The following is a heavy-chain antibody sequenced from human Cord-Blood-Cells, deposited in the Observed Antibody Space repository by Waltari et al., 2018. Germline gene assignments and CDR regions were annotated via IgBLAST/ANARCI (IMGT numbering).Heavy chain of an antibody. J-gene: IGHJ4*02. CDR1: GYTFTGYY. D-gene: IGHD3-10*01. Sequence: VQLVQSGAAVKKPGASVKVSCKASGYTFTGYYMHWVRQARGQGLEWMGWINSNSGGTNYAQKCQGWVPMTMDTSISTAYMELSRLRSDDTAVYYCARGLRSDSGVRDWGQGTLVTVSS. CDR3: ARGLRSDSGVRD. CDR2: INSNSGGT. V-gene: IGHV1-2*04.